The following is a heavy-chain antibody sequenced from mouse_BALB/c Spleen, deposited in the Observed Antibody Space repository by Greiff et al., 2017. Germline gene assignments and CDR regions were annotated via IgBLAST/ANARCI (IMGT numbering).Heavy chain of an antibody. D-gene: IGHD2-3*01. CDR2: IDPANGNT. V-gene: IGHV14-3*02. CDR3: ARGDGLYAMDY. CDR1: GFNIKDTY. J-gene: IGHJ4*01. Sequence: VQLQQSGAELVKPGASVKLSCTASGFNIKDTYMHWVKQRPEQGLEWIGRIDPANGNTKYDPKFQGKATITADTSSNTAYLQLSSLTSEDTAVYYCARGDGLYAMDYWGQGTSVTVSS.